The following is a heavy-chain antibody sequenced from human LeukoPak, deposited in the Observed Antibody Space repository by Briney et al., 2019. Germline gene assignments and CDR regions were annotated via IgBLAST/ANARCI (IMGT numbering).Heavy chain of an antibody. D-gene: IGHD6-13*01. CDR1: GGSINGYF. CDR3: ARVEGSSWSAGYFDY. CDR2: VYTSGST. J-gene: IGHJ4*02. Sequence: ASETLSLICTVSGGSINGYFWSWIRQPAGKGLEWIGRVYTSGSTNYNPSLKSRVTMSVDTSKNQFSLKLTSVTAADTAVYYCARVEGSSWSAGYFDYWGQGTLVTVSS. V-gene: IGHV4-4*07.